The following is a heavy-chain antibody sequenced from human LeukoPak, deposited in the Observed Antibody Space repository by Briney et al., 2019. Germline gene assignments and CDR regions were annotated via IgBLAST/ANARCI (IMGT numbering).Heavy chain of an antibody. D-gene: IGHD1-7*01. CDR2: IYSGGST. V-gene: IGHV3-66*01. CDR3: AREKNYYYFDY. J-gene: IGHJ4*02. CDR1: GFTVSSNY. Sequence: GGSLRLSCAASGFTVSSNYMSWVRQAPGKGLEWVSVIYSGGSTYYADSVKGRFTISRDNSKNTLYLQMNRLRAEDTAVYYCAREKNYYYFDYWGQGTLVTVSS.